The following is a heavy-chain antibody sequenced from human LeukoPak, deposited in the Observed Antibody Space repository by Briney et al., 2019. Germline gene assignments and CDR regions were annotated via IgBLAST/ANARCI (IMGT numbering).Heavy chain of an antibody. V-gene: IGHV1-2*02. CDR1: GYTFTGYY. CDR2: INPNSGGT. D-gene: IGHD6-6*01. J-gene: IGHJ6*03. CDR3: ARDESSIAARPYYYYYYMDV. Sequence: ASVKVSCKASGYTFTGYYMHWVRQAPGQGLEWMGWINPNSGGTNYAQKFQGRVTMTRDTSISTAYMELSRLRSDDAAVYYCARDESSIAARPYYYYYYMDVWGKGTTVTVSS.